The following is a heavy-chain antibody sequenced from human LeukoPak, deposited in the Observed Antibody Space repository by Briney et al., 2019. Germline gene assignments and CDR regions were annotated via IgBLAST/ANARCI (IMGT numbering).Heavy chain of an antibody. J-gene: IGHJ5*02. D-gene: IGHD4-17*01. V-gene: IGHV1-2*02. Sequence: ASVTVSCKASGYTFTCYYMHWVRQAPAQGLEWMGWINPNSGGRNYAQKFQGRATMTRDTSISTAYMELSRLRSDDTAVYYCAREKIYGDYVRWFDPWGQGTLVTVSS. CDR2: INPNSGGR. CDR1: GYTFTCYY. CDR3: AREKIYGDYVRWFDP.